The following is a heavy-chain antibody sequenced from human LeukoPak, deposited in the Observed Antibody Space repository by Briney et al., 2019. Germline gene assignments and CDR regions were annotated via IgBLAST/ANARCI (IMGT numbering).Heavy chain of an antibody. Sequence: SETLSLTCTVSGGSISSYYWSWIRQPPGKGLEWIGYIYYSGSTNYNPSLKSRTTISVCTSNNQFSLKLSSVTAADTAVYYWARHEQIRDAAMVTYYYYYGMDVWGQGTTVTVSS. CDR3: ARHEQIRDAAMVTYYYYYGMDV. V-gene: IGHV4-59*08. CDR2: IYYSGST. J-gene: IGHJ6*02. CDR1: GGSISSYY. D-gene: IGHD5-18*01.